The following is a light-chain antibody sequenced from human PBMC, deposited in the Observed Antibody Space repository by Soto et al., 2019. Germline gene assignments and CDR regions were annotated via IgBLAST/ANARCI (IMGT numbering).Light chain of an antibody. CDR2: DVS. CDR1: SSDFGGYNY. Sequence: QSALTQPASVSGSPGQSITISRTGTSSDFGGYNYVSWYQQHPGEAPKLMIYDVSDRPSGVSNRFSASKSGNTASLTISGLQPEDEADYFCCSYTSSSTPWVFGTGTRSPS. J-gene: IGLJ1*01. CDR3: CSYTSSSTPWV. V-gene: IGLV2-14*03.